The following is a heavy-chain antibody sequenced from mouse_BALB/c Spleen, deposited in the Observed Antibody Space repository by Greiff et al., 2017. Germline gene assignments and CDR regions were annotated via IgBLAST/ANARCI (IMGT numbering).Heavy chain of an antibody. Sequence: QVQLQQSGPELVKPGASVKMSCKASVYSFTSYWMHWVKQRPGQGLEWIGMIDPSDSETRLNQKFKDKATLTVDKSSSTAYMQLSSPTSEDSAVYYCARQPGGTYWGQGTLVTVSA. CDR1: VYSFTSYW. V-gene: IGHV1S127*01. CDR3: ARQPGGTY. D-gene: IGHD6-1*01. CDR2: IDPSDSET. J-gene: IGHJ3*01.